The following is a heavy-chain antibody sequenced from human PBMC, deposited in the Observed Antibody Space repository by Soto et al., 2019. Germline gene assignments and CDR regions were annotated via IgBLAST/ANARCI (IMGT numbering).Heavy chain of an antibody. J-gene: IGHJ4*03. CDR2: IKIKTDGETT. V-gene: IGHV3-15*07. CDR3: TTDSLFTIIFVGFVF. Sequence: PGGSLSLSCAPSGFTFSTAWTNSVRPAPRKGVEWVGRIKIKTDGETTDFAAPVKGRFAISRGDSRDMGYMQMNSLETEDTAVYYCTTDSLFTIIFVGFVFWGHSSLLTVPS. D-gene: IGHD3-22*01. CDR1: GFTFSTAW.